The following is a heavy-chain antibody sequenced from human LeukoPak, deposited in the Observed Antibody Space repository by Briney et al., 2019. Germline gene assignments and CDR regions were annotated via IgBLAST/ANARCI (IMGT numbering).Heavy chain of an antibody. CDR3: IVDFWSGYPLTEGRGS. Sequence: GGSLRLSCVLSGFTDSSTYISWFRQTPGKGLEWVSVIFTTGTTYYADSVKGRFTLSRDNFENTLYLQMNSLKTEDTAVYYCIVDFWSGYPLTEGRGSWGQGTLVTVSS. CDR2: IFTTGTT. J-gene: IGHJ5*02. V-gene: IGHV3-53*01. D-gene: IGHD3-3*01. CDR1: GFTDSSTY.